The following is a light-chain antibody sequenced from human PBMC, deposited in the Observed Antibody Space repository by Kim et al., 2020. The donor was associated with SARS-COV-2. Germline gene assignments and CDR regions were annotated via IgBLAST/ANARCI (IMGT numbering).Light chain of an antibody. CDR3: QQYNSDLGS. V-gene: IGKV1-5*03. CDR1: QSIRSW. CDR2: KAS. J-gene: IGKJ1*01. Sequence: ASIGDRVTITCRASQSIRSWLAWYQQKPGKAPKLLIYKASNLASGVPSRFGDSGAGTEFTLTISSLQPDDSATYYCQQYNSDLGSFGQGTKVDIK.